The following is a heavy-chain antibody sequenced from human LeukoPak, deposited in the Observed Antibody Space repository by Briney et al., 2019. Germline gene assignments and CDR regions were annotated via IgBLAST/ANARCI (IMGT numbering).Heavy chain of an antibody. CDR3: AKDVGKWESLHFFDY. D-gene: IGHD1-26*01. CDR1: GFTFRNAG. CDR2: ISGSGAST. J-gene: IGHJ4*02. V-gene: IGHV3-23*01. Sequence: PGRSLRLSCAVSGFTFRNAGMSWVRQAPGKGLEWISGISGSGASTYYADSVTGRFTISRDNSRNTLYLQMNSLRGDDTAVYYCAKDVGKWESLHFFDYWGQGTLVTVSS.